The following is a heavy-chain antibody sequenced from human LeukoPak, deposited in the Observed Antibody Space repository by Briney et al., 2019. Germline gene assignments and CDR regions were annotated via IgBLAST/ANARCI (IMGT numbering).Heavy chain of an antibody. J-gene: IGHJ6*03. CDR3: ARGGGCSGGSCYSGGYYYYYYMDL. V-gene: IGHV1-69*05. CDR2: IIPIFGTA. CDR1: GGTFSSYA. D-gene: IGHD2-15*01. Sequence: GASVKVSCKASGGTFSSYAISWVRQAPGQGLEWMGGIIPIFGTANYAQKFQGRVTITTDESTSTAYMELRSLRSDDTAVYYCARGGGCSGGSCYSGGYYYYYYMDLWGKGTTVTVSS.